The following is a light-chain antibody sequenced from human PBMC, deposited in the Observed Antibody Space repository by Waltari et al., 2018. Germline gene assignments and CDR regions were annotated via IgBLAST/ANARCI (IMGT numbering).Light chain of an antibody. CDR2: LGS. V-gene: IGKV2-28*01. Sequence: DIVMTQSPLSLPVTPGAPASISCRSSQSLLHSNGYNYLDWYLQKPGQSPQLLIYLGSNRASGVPDRFSGSGSGTDFTLKISRVEAEDVGVYYCMQALQTPRTFGQWTKLEIK. CDR3: MQALQTPRT. J-gene: IGKJ2*01. CDR1: QSLLHSNGYNY.